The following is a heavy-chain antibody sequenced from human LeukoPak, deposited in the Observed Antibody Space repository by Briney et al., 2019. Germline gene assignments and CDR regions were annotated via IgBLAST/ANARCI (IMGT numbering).Heavy chain of an antibody. D-gene: IGHD3-10*01. V-gene: IGHV1-2*02. CDR2: IDPNSGAT. Sequence: ASVKVSCKPCGYTFPYYIHWVRQAPGQGLEWMGWIDPNSGATISAHTFQGRVSMTKDTSFTTVYMELSTLKSDDTAVCYCARDNYGRLDYWGQGSLVTVSS. J-gene: IGHJ4*02. CDR1: GYTFPYY. CDR3: ARDNYGRLDY.